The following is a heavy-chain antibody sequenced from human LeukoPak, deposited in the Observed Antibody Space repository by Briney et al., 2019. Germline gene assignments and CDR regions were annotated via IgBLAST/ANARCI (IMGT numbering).Heavy chain of an antibody. CDR2: ISYDGSSE. J-gene: IGHJ4*02. D-gene: IGHD3-10*01. Sequence: GGSLRLSCAASGXTFSNYAIHWVRQAPGKGLEWVAVISYDGSSEYYADSVKGRFTISRDNSKNTLYLQMNSLRTEDTAVYYCARVPYVSGTFDYWGQGTLVTVSS. V-gene: IGHV3-30-3*01. CDR3: ARVPYVSGTFDY. CDR1: GXTFSNYA.